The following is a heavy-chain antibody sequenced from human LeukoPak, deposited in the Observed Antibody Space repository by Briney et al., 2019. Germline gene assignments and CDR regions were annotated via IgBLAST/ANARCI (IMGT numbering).Heavy chain of an antibody. D-gene: IGHD2-2*01. CDR3: ARVRGWDIVVVPAAHPYYYYGMDV. V-gene: IGHV1-18*04. CDR1: GYTFISYG. Sequence: GASVKVSCKASGYTFISYGISWVRQAPGQGLEWMGLISAYNGNTNYAQKLQGRVTMTTDTSTSTAYMELRSLRSDDTAVYYCARVRGWDIVVVPAAHPYYYYGMDVWGKGTTVTVSS. J-gene: IGHJ6*04. CDR2: ISAYNGNT.